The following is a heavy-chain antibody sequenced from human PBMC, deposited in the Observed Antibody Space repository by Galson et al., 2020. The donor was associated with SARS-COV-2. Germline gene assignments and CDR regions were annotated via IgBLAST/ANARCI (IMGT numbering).Heavy chain of an antibody. V-gene: IGHV3-23*01. J-gene: IGHJ4*02. Sequence: GGSLRLSCVASGFTFSNHAMSWVRQAPGKGLEWVSAITPSGNTPYYAASVKGRFTISRDNSRDTLYLQMNSLRAEDTAMYYCAKDRSSVSSGSWFWDSDFWGQGTLVTVS. CDR2: ITPSGNTP. CDR1: GFTFSNHA. D-gene: IGHD6-13*01. CDR3: AKDRSSVSSGSWFWDSDF.